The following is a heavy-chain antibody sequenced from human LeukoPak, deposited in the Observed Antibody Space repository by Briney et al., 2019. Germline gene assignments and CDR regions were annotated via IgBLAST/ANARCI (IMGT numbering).Heavy chain of an antibody. J-gene: IGHJ4*02. CDR3: ARLGSLGVTLVWGGPSRTTIDY. V-gene: IGHV1-2*02. D-gene: IGHD3-16*01. CDR2: INPSSGGT. Sequence: ASVKVPCKASGYTFTNYYIHWVRQAPGQGPEWLGWINPSSGGTDYAQKFQGRVTMTRDTSTNTAYMELTSLRSDDTAVYYCARLGSLGVTLVWGGPSRTTIDYWGQGTLVTVSS. CDR1: GYTFTNYY.